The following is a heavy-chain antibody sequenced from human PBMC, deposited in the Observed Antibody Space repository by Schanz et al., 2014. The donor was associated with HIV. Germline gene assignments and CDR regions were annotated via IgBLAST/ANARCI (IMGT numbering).Heavy chain of an antibody. V-gene: IGHV3-21*01. CDR1: GFTFSNYN. Sequence: EVQLVESGGGLVKPGGSLRLSCAASGFTFSNYNMNWVRQAPGKGLEWVSSISSSSSYIYYADSVKGRFAISRDNAKNSLYLQMNSLRSEDTAVYYCVRDAGAQWLDGDNWFDPWGQGTLVTVSS. D-gene: IGHD6-19*01. J-gene: IGHJ5*02. CDR2: ISSSSSYI. CDR3: VRDAGAQWLDGDNWFDP.